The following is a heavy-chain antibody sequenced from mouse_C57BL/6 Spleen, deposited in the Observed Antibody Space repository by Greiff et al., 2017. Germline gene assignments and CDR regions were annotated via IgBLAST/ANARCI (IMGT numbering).Heavy chain of an antibody. V-gene: IGHV7-3*01. J-gene: IGHJ2*01. CDR2: IRNKANGYTT. CDR3: ARFYGSSYFDY. D-gene: IGHD1-1*01. Sequence: EVKVVESGGGLVQPGGSLILSCAASGFTFTDYYMSWVRQPPGKALEWLGFIRNKANGYTTEYSASVKGRFTISRDNSQSILYLQMNALRAEDSATYYCARFYGSSYFDYWGQGTTLTVSS. CDR1: GFTFTDYY.